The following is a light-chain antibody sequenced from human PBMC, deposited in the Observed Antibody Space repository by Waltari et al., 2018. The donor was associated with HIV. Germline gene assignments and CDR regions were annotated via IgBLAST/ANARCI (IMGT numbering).Light chain of an antibody. CDR2: DVI. Sequence: QSALTQPASVSGSPGQSITISCTGTSSDIGSYNLVSWYQHHPGKAPKLMIHDVIRRPSGVSSRFAGSKSGNTASLTISGLQAEDEADDYCCSYAGRSTYVFGTGTKVTVL. V-gene: IGLV2-23*02. CDR3: CSYAGRSTYV. CDR1: SSDIGSYNL. J-gene: IGLJ1*01.